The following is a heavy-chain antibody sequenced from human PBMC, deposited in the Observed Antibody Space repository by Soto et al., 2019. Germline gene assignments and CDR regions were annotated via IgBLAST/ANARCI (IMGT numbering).Heavy chain of an antibody. J-gene: IGHJ4*02. CDR2: IWYDGSNK. V-gene: IGHV3-33*01. D-gene: IGHD5-18*01. Sequence: GGSLRLSCAASGFTFSSYDMHWFRQAPGKGLEWVAVIWYDGSNKYYADSVKGRFTISRDNSKNTLYLQMNSLRAEDTAVYYCARESAMTGAPYYFDYWGQGTLVTVSS. CDR1: GFTFSSYD. CDR3: ARESAMTGAPYYFDY.